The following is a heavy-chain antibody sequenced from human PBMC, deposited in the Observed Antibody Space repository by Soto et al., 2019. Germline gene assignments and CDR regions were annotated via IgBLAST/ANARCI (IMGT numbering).Heavy chain of an antibody. CDR3: AHKPKDYDSSGFGY. D-gene: IGHD3-22*01. CDR2: LYWDEDK. CDR1: GFSLITNGVV. J-gene: IGHJ4*02. V-gene: IGHV2-5*02. Sequence: QITLKESGPTLVKPTQNLTLTCTLSGFSLITNGVVVGWIRQPPGKALEWLALLYWDEDKRYSTSLKRRLTITRDTSKNQVVLTMTNMDPVDTATYYCAHKPKDYDSSGFGYWGQGTLVTVSS.